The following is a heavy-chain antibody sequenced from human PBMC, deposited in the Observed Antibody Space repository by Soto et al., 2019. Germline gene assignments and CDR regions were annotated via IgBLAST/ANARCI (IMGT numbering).Heavy chain of an antibody. CDR1: GGSISNHY. V-gene: IGHV4-59*11. J-gene: IGHJ3*02. CDR2: IYYRGNT. Sequence: QVQLQESGPGLVKPSETLSLTCTVSGGSISNHYWSWIRQPPGKGLEWIGNIYYRGNTNYNPSLKSRVTISVDMSKNQRSLKLNSVTAADAAVYYCARDPGSGVHTNSFDIWGQGSMVTVSS. D-gene: IGHD2-8*01. CDR3: ARDPGSGVHTNSFDI.